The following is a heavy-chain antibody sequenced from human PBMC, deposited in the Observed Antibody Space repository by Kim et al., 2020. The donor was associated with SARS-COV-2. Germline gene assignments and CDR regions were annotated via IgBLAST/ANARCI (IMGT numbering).Heavy chain of an antibody. CDR3: ARDAFASRGVVDY. Sequence: SETLSLTCAVYGGSFSGYYWSWIRQPPGKGLEWIGEINHSGSTNYNPSLKSRVTISVDTSKNQFSLKLSSVTAADTAVYYCARDAFASRGVVDYWGQGTLVTVSS. D-gene: IGHD3-10*01. CDR1: GGSFSGYY. CDR2: INHSGST. V-gene: IGHV4-34*01. J-gene: IGHJ4*02.